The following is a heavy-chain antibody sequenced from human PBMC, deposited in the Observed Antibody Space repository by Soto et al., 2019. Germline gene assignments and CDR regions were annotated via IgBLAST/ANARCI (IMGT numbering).Heavy chain of an antibody. D-gene: IGHD3-16*01. Sequence: EVQLVESGGGLFQPGGSLRLSCAASGFTFNNYWIHWVRQAPGKGLVWVSRIKYDATSTNYADSVKGRFSISRDNAKNTVYLQMSSLRGDDTAVYYCARGALGSYYFHYWGQGTLVTVSS. J-gene: IGHJ4*02. CDR2: IKYDATST. CDR3: ARGALGSYYFHY. CDR1: GFTFNNYW. V-gene: IGHV3-74*01.